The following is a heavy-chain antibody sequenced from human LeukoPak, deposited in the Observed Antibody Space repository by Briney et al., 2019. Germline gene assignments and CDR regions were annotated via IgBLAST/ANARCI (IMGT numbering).Heavy chain of an antibody. V-gene: IGHV1-46*01. CDR1: GYTFTKYN. CDR2: VESRDGST. J-gene: IGHJ4*02. Sequence: ASVKVSCKASGYTFTKYNIHWVRQAPGQGLEWVGIVESRDGSTSLAQKFQGRFTQTRDTSTNTVYMEVSSLRSEDTAVYDCAREEPGGLFDYWGQGTLVTVSS. D-gene: IGHD3-16*01. CDR3: AREEPGGLFDY.